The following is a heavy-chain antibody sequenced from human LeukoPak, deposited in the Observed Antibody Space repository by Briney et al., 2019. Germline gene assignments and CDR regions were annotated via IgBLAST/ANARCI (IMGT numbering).Heavy chain of an antibody. Sequence: GGSLRLSCAASGFTFSSYSMNWVRQAPGKGLEWVSGISGSDGSTYYVDSVKGRFTISRDNSKNTLYLQMNSLRAEDTAVYYCAKLACTSTSCYANFWGQGTLVTVSS. CDR1: GFTFSSYS. CDR2: ISGSDGST. D-gene: IGHD2-2*01. V-gene: IGHV3-23*01. CDR3: AKLACTSTSCYANF. J-gene: IGHJ4*02.